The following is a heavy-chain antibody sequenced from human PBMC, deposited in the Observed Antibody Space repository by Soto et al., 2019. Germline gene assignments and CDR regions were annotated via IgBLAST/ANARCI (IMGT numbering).Heavy chain of an antibody. CDR3: ARPWRYSRGQANSFDP. CDR1: GGSISVSSYY. D-gene: IGHD6-19*01. CDR2: IYLSGTT. Sequence: PSETLSLTCTVSGGSISVSSYYLGWIRQPPGKGLEWIGNIYLSGTTYYNPSLKSRVTISYDTSKNQFYINLRSVTEADTAVYSCARPWRYSRGQANSFDPWGQGPLVTVSS. J-gene: IGHJ5*02. V-gene: IGHV4-39*01.